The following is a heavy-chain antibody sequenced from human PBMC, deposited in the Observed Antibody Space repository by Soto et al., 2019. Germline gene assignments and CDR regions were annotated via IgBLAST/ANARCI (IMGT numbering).Heavy chain of an antibody. D-gene: IGHD3-10*01. CDR3: AKVSRKGSAIDFDH. CDR2: VNPNNGDT. V-gene: IGHV1-8*01. J-gene: IGHJ4*02. Sequence: QVQLVQSGAELKKPGASVKVSCKASGYTFSNYDMNWVRQATGQGPEWIGWVNPNNGDTGYAQKFQGRVTLTTDISTTTAYMELTSLRSEDTAIYYCAKVSRKGSAIDFDHWGQGTLITVSP. CDR1: GYTFSNYD.